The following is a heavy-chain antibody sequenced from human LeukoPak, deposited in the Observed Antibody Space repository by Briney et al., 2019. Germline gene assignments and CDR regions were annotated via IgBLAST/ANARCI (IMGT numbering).Heavy chain of an antibody. CDR3: ARGSSSGWYEGDNWFDP. CDR2: ISAYNGNT. V-gene: IGHV1-18*01. Sequence: ASVKVSFTSSGYTFTSYGISWVRQAPGQGREWMGWISAYNGNTNYAQKLQGRVTMTTDTSTSTAYMELRSLRSDDTAVYYCARGSSSGWYEGDNWFDPWGQGTLVTVSS. D-gene: IGHD6-19*01. CDR1: GYTFTSYG. J-gene: IGHJ5*02.